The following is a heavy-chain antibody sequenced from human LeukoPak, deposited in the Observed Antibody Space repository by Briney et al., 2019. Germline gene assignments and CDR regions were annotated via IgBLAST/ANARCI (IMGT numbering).Heavy chain of an antibody. CDR1: GHSFTSYW. D-gene: IGHD6-6*01. V-gene: IGHV5-51*01. CDR2: IYAGDSDT. CDR3: ARGGRSIAARMGYDY. J-gene: IGHJ4*02. Sequence: GESLKISCKGSGHSFTSYWIAWVRQMPGKGLEWMGIIYAGDSDTRYSPSFQGQVTISADKFISTAYLEWSSLKASDTAMYYCARGGRSIAARMGYDYWGQGTLVTVSS.